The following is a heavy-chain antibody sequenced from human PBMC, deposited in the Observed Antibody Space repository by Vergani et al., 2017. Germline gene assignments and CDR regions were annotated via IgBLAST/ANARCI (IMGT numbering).Heavy chain of an antibody. D-gene: IGHD4-11*01. V-gene: IGHV1-46*01. CDR3: ARHDYSNYGFDY. J-gene: IGHJ4*02. Sequence: QVQLVQSGAEVKKPGASVKVSCKASGYTFTSYYMHWVRQAPGQGLEWMGIINPSGGSTSYAQKFQGRVTMTRDTSTSTVYMELSSLRAEDTAVYYCARHDYSNYGFDYWGQGTLVTVSS. CDR2: INPSGGST. CDR1: GYTFTSYY.